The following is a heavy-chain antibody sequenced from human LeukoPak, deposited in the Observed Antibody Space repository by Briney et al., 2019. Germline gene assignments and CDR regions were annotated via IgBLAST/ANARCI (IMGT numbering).Heavy chain of an antibody. CDR3: AKDLHEIAADY. Sequence: GGSLRLSCEASGFTFSSFWMHWVRQAPGKGLVWVARIKGDGVTTNYADPAKGRFTVSRDNAKNTVYLQMNSLRAEDTAVYYCAKDLHEIAADYWGQGTLVTVAS. V-gene: IGHV3-74*01. J-gene: IGHJ4*02. D-gene: IGHD2-21*01. CDR2: IKGDGVTT. CDR1: GFTFSSFW.